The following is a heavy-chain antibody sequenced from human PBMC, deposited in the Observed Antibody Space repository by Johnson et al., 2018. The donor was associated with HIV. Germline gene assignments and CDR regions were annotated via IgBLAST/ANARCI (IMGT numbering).Heavy chain of an antibody. V-gene: IGHV3-64*01. J-gene: IGHJ3*02. CDR2: ITSNGGST. D-gene: IGHD1-26*01. CDR1: GFTFNSYA. CDR3: AKEAPGRWDLITWAAFDI. Sequence: VQLVESGGGLVQPGGSLRLSCAASGFTFNSYAMHWVRQAPGKGLEYVSAITSNGGSTYYANSVKGRFTISRDNSKNTLYLQMGGLRPEDTALYYCAKEAPGRWDLITWAAFDIWGQGTKVTVSS.